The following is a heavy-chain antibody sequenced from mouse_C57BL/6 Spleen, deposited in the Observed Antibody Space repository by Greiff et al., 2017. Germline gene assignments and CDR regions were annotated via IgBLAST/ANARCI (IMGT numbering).Heavy chain of an antibody. J-gene: IGHJ4*01. CDR2: INPSSGYT. D-gene: IGHD2-12*01. CDR1: GYTFTSYW. CDR3: ARSRDDDGYSY. V-gene: IGHV1-7*01. Sequence: QVQLKESGAELAKPGASVKLSCKASGYTFTSYWMHWVKQRPGQGLEWIGYINPSSGYTKSHQPFKDKATLTADKYYSTAYMQLRSLTCEESAVYYCARSRDDDGYSYWGQGTSVTVSS.